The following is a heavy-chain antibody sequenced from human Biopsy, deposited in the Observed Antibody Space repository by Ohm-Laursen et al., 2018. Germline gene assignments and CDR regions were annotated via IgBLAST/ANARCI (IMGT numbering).Heavy chain of an antibody. CDR1: GFTFNVYS. D-gene: IGHD3-10*01. CDR3: ARWYGDLFYYYNGMDV. Sequence: SLRLFRAASGFTFNVYSIVWVRQAPGKGLEWVSSITSRTSSTYYADSVKGRVTISRDNANNSVSLQMNNLRVDDTAVYYCARWYGDLFYYYNGMDVWGQGTTVTVSS. J-gene: IGHJ6*02. V-gene: IGHV3-21*01. CDR2: ITSRTSST.